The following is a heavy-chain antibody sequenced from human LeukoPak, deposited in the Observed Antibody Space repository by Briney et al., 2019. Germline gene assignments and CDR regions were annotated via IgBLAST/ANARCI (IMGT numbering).Heavy chain of an antibody. Sequence: PSETLSLTCTVSGGSISSSGYYWGWIRQPPGKGLEWIGEIYHSGSINYNPSLKTPVTLSVDKSKNQFSLKLSSVTAADTALYYCARGHSRQWEPPHALDIWGQGTMVTVSS. J-gene: IGHJ3*02. CDR2: IYHSGSI. V-gene: IGHV4-39*07. CDR3: ARGHSRQWEPPHALDI. CDR1: GGSISSSGYY. D-gene: IGHD1-26*01.